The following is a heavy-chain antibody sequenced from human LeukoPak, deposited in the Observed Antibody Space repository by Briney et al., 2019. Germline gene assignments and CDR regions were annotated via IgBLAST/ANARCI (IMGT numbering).Heavy chain of an antibody. CDR2: IYWNDDK. Sequence: SGPTLVKPTQTLTLTCTFSGFSLSTSGVAVGWFRQPPGKALGWLALIYWNDDKLYSPSLKSRLTITRDTSKNHVVLTMTNMDPVDTATYYCAHRQKDYFDYWGQGTLVTVSS. CDR3: AHRQKDYFDY. V-gene: IGHV2-5*01. CDR1: GFSLSTSGVA. J-gene: IGHJ4*02.